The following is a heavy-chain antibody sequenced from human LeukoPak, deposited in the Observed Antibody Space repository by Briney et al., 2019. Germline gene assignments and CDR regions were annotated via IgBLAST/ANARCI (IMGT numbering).Heavy chain of an antibody. D-gene: IGHD4-11*01. CDR3: ARPLGYDYSNSQPGY. Sequence: GGSLRLSCAASGFTFSDYYMSWIRQAPGKGLEWVSYISSSGSTIYYADSVKDRFTISRDNAKNSLYLQMNSLRAEDTAVYYCARPLGYDYSNSQPGYWGQGTLVTVSS. CDR2: ISSSGSTI. V-gene: IGHV3-11*04. J-gene: IGHJ4*02. CDR1: GFTFSDYY.